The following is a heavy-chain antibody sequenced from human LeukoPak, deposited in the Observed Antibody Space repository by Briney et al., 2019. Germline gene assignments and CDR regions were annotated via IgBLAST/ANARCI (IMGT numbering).Heavy chain of an antibody. CDR2: IYHSGST. J-gene: IGHJ4*02. CDR3: ARMGYDFWSSSLDY. V-gene: IGHV4-4*02. CDR1: GGSISSSNW. Sequence: SETLSLTCAVSGGSISSSNWWSWVRQPPGKGLEWIGEIYHSGSTNYNPSLKSRVTISVDTSKNQFSLKLSSVTAADTAVYYCARMGYDFWSSSLDYWGQGTLVTVSS. D-gene: IGHD3-3*01.